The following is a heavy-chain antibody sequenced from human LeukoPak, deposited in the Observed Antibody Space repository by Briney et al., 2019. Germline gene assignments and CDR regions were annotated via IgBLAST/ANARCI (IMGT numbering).Heavy chain of an antibody. J-gene: IGHJ4*02. Sequence: GGSLRLSCVASGFTFSSYWMTWVRQAPGKGLEWVANIKTDGSLIYYVDSVKGRFTISRDNAKNSLYLQMNSLRAEDTAVYYCARDLFYDSSGYWNYWGQGTLVTVSS. CDR3: ARDLFYDSSGYWNY. CDR1: GFTFSSYW. CDR2: IKTDGSLI. V-gene: IGHV3-7*01. D-gene: IGHD3-22*01.